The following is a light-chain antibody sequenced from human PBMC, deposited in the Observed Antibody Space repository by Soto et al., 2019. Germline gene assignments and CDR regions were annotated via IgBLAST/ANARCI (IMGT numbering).Light chain of an antibody. CDR1: QSVRSY. Sequence: ITLSPVALAVSLAPRERASLSARASQSVRSYFAWYQQKPGQAPRLLIYDVSNRATGIPARFSGGGSGTDFTLTISSLEPEDFAIYYCQQRGYWHLTFGQGTRLEIK. J-gene: IGKJ5*01. V-gene: IGKV3-11*01. CDR2: DVS. CDR3: QQRGYWHLT.